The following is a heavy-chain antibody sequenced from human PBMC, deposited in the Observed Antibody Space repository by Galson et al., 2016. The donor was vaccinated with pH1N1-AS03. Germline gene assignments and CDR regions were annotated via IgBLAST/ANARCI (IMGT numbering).Heavy chain of an antibody. CDR3: AKRYGYYFDY. CDR2: IYPDDSDT. D-gene: IGHD2-15*01. V-gene: IGHV5-51*01. CDR1: GSIFTSFW. Sequence: QSGAEVTKPGDSLTISCQASGSIFTSFWIGWVRQMPGKGLEWMGIIYPDDSDTRYSPSFQGQVTISADKSITTAYLQWTSLKASDTAIYYCAKRYGYYFDYWGQGTPVTVSS. J-gene: IGHJ4*02.